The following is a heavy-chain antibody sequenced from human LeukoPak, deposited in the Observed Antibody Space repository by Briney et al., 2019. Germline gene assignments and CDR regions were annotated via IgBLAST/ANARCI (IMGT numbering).Heavy chain of an antibody. CDR1: GESLSSSGYY. J-gene: IGHJ5*02. D-gene: IGHD3-3*01. Sequence: SETLSLTCKVSGESLSSSGYYWSWVRQHPGKGLEWIGSIDYSGSSHYNPSLKSRVIISEDTSNNQFSLRLSSVTAADTAVYFCAREVLVSNWLDPWGQGAPVTVSS. CDR3: AREVLVSNWLDP. CDR2: IDYSGSS. V-gene: IGHV4-31*03.